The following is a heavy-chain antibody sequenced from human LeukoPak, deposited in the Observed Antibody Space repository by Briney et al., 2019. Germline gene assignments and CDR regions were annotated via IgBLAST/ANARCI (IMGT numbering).Heavy chain of an antibody. CDR3: ARSGSYYTAFDI. J-gene: IGHJ3*02. D-gene: IGHD1-26*01. CDR2: INPNSGGT. CDR1: GYTFTGYY. V-gene: IGHV1-2*06. Sequence: ASVKVSCEASGYTFTGYYMHWVRQAPGQGLEWMGRINPNSGGTNYAQKFQGRVTMTRDTSVSTAYMELSRLRSDDTAVYYCARSGSYYTAFDIWGQGTMVTVSS.